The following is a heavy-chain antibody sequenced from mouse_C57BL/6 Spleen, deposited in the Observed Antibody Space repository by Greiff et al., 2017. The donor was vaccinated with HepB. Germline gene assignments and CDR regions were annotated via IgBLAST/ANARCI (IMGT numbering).Heavy chain of an antibody. V-gene: IGHV1-26*01. CDR2: INPNNGGT. CDR1: GYTFTDYY. CDR3: AIGWDY. J-gene: IGHJ2*01. Sequence: VQLQQSGPELVKPGASAKISCKASGYTFTDYYMNWVKQSHGKSLEWIGDINPNNGGTSYNQKFKGKATLTVDKSSSTAYMELRSLTSEDSAVYYCAIGWDYWGQGTTLTVSS. D-gene: IGHD2-14*01.